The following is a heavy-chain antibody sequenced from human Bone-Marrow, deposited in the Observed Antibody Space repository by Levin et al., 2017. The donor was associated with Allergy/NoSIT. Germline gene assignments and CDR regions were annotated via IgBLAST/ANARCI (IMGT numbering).Heavy chain of an antibody. V-gene: IGHV3-30-3*01. CDR2: ISYDGSKK. CDR1: GFTFSTYA. D-gene: IGHD6-19*01. J-gene: IGHJ3*02. Sequence: LSLTCAASGFTFSTYAMHWVRQAPGKGLEWVALISYDGSKKYYLDSVKGRLTISRDNSKNTLFLQMNSLGAEDTAVYYCARVFSSGWYQNYAFDIWGQGTMVTVSS. CDR3: ARVFSSGWYQNYAFDI.